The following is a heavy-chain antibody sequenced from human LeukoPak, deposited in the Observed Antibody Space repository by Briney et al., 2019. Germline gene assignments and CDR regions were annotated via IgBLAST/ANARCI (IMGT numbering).Heavy chain of an antibody. CDR3: ASLRASTIGAHYAMDV. CDR1: GGSISSYY. CDR2: IYYSGST. Sequence: PSETLSLTCTVSGGSISSYYWSWIRQPPGKGLEWIGYIYYSGSTNYNPSLKSRVTISVDTSNNQFSLILSSVTAADTAVYYCASLRASTIGAHYAMDVWGHGTTVTVSS. D-gene: IGHD6-13*01. J-gene: IGHJ6*02. V-gene: IGHV4-59*08.